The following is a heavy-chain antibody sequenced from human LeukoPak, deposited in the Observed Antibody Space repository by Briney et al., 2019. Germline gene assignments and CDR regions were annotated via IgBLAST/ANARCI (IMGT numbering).Heavy chain of an antibody. V-gene: IGHV3-23*01. CDR3: AKEGYANSWYRFDY. CDR1: GFTFSGYA. D-gene: IGHD6-13*01. Sequence: GGSLRLSCAASGFTFSGYAMSWVRQAPGKGLEWVSGISGSGVSTYYADSVKGRFNISRDNSKNMVYLQMNRLRAENSALYYCAKEGYANSWYRFDYWGQGTLVTVSS. J-gene: IGHJ4*02. CDR2: ISGSGVST.